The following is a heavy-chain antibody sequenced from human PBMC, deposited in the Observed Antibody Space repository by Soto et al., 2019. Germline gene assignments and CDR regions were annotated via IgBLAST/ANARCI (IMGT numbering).Heavy chain of an antibody. D-gene: IGHD6-13*01. V-gene: IGHV1-8*01. CDR2: MNPNSGNT. CDR3: ARERSAAGAGWFDP. J-gene: IGHJ5*02. CDR1: GYTFTSYD. Sequence: QVQLVQSGAEVKKPGASVKVSCKASGYTFTSYDINWVRQATGQGLEWMGWMNPNSGNTDYAQKFQGRVTMTRNTSISTAYMELGSLRSEDTAVYYCARERSAAGAGWFDPWGQGTLVTVSS.